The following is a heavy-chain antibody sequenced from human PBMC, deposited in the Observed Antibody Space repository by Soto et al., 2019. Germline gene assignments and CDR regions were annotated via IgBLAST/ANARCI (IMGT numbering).Heavy chain of an antibody. CDR1: GYTFTSYG. CDR3: ARDSPQKWWSKNYYYYGMDV. Sequence: ASVKVSCKTSGYTFTSYGLSWVRQAPGQRLEWMGWISAYNGNTNSAQKLQGRVTMTTDTSMNTAYMELRSLRSDDTAVYYCARDSPQKWWSKNYYYYGMDVWGQGTTVTVSS. J-gene: IGHJ6*02. CDR2: ISAYNGNT. V-gene: IGHV1-18*01. D-gene: IGHD2-15*01.